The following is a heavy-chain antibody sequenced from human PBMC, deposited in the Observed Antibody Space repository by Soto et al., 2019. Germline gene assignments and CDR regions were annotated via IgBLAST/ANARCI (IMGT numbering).Heavy chain of an antibody. V-gene: IGHV3-20*04. CDR2: INWNGGST. CDR3: AREASGAAGKELAY. D-gene: IGHD6-13*01. CDR1: GFTFDDYG. J-gene: IGHJ4*02. Sequence: PGGSLRLSCAASGFTFDDYGMSWVRQAPGKGLEWVSDINWNGGSTGHADSVKGRFTISRDNAKNSLYLQMNSLRAEDTALYYCAREASGAAGKELAYWGQGTLVTVSS.